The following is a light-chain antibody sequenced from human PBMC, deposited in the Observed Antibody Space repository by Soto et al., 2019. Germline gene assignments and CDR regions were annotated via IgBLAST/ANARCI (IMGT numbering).Light chain of an antibody. CDR3: QQYYGTTFT. Sequence: DIVMTQSPESLAVSLGERATINCKSSQTVLYSSNNKNYFAWYQQKPGQPPKLLISWASTRESGVPDRFSGSGSGTDFTLTISGLQAEDVAVYYCQQYYGTTFTFGPGTKVDLK. CDR1: QTVLYSSNNKNY. CDR2: WAS. J-gene: IGKJ3*01. V-gene: IGKV4-1*01.